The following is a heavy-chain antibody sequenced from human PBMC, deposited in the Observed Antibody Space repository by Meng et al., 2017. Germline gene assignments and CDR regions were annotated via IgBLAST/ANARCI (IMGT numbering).Heavy chain of an antibody. CDR3: AQTTVTTYSEYFQH. J-gene: IGHJ1*01. CDR1: GYTFPSYG. CDR2: ISAYNGNT. V-gene: IGHV1-18*01. Sequence: QLVQSGCGVKKPGASVKVPCKASGYTFPSYGISWVRQAPGQGLEWMGWISAYNGNTNYAQKLQGRVTMTTDTSTSTAYMELRSLRSDDTAVYYCAQTTVTTYSEYFQHWGQGTLVTGSS. D-gene: IGHD4-11*01.